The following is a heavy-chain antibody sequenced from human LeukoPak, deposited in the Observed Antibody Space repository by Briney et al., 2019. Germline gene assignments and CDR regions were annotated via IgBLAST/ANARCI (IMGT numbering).Heavy chain of an antibody. Sequence: PGGSLRLSCAASGFTFSSYGMHWVRQAPGKGLVWVAFIRYDGSNKYYADSVKGRFTISRDNSKNTLYLQMNSLKAEDTAVYYCAKGKGYQLLYAFDIWGQGTMVTVSS. CDR2: IRYDGSNK. CDR3: AKGKGYQLLYAFDI. J-gene: IGHJ3*02. CDR1: GFTFSSYG. V-gene: IGHV3-30*02. D-gene: IGHD2-2*01.